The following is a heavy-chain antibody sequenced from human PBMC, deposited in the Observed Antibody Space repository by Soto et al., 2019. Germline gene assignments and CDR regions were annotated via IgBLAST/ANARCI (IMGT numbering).Heavy chain of an antibody. V-gene: IGHV1-2*02. J-gene: IGHJ4*02. CDR1: GYTFTGYY. CDR2: INPNSGGT. CDR3: ARVMATTPPFFDY. D-gene: IGHD1-1*01. Sequence: ASVKVSCKASGYTFTGYYMHWVRQAPGQGLEWMGWINPNSGGTNYAQKFQGRVTMTRDTSISTAYMELSRLRSDDTAVYYCARVMATTPPFFDYWGQGTLVTVSS.